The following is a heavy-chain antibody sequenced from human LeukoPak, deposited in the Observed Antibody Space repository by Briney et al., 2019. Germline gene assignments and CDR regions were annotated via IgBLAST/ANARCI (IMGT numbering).Heavy chain of an antibody. CDR3: ARDTGTVVDY. Sequence: PSETLSLTCTVSGGSISTYYWSWIRQPPGKGLEWIGYIYYSGSTNYNPSPKSRVTTSVDTSKNQFSLKLSSVTAADTAVYYCARDTGTVVDYWGQGTLVTVSS. V-gene: IGHV4-59*01. D-gene: IGHD4-23*01. CDR1: GGSISTYY. CDR2: IYYSGST. J-gene: IGHJ4*02.